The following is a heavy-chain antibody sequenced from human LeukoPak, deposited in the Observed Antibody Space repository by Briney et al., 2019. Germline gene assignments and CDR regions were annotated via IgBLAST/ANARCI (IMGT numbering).Heavy chain of an antibody. CDR2: IKQDGSEK. D-gene: IGHD4-17*01. Sequence: PGGSLRLSCAASGFTFSSYWTSWVRQAPGKGLEWVANIKQDGSEKYYVDSVKGRFTIHRNNAKNSLYLQMNSLRAEDTAVYYCARLRFRDYPYWGQGTLVTVSS. CDR3: ARLRFRDYPY. J-gene: IGHJ4*02. CDR1: GFTFSSYW. V-gene: IGHV3-7*01.